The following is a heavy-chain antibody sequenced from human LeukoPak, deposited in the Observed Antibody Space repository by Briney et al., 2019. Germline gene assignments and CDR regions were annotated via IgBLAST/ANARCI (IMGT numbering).Heavy chain of an antibody. D-gene: IGHD4-17*01. Sequence: PGRSLRLSCAASGFTFSSYAMHWVRQAPGKGLEWVAVISYDGSNKYYADSVKGRFTISRDNSKNALYLQMNSLRAEDTAVYYCARGSMRHYAHYYFDYWGQGTLVTVSS. CDR3: ARGSMRHYAHYYFDY. V-gene: IGHV3-30-3*01. J-gene: IGHJ4*02. CDR1: GFTFSSYA. CDR2: ISYDGSNK.